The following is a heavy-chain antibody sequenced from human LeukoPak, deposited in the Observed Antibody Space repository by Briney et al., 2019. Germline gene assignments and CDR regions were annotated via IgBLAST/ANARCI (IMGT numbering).Heavy chain of an antibody. Sequence: SETLSLTCAVSGGSISSGGYSWSWIRQPPGKGLEWTGYIYHSGSTYYNPSLKSRVTISVDRSKNQFSLKLSSVTAADTAVYYCARGAWFGERAFDIWGQGTMVTVSS. V-gene: IGHV4-30-2*01. J-gene: IGHJ3*02. CDR2: IYHSGST. CDR3: ARGAWFGERAFDI. CDR1: GGSISSGGYS. D-gene: IGHD3-10*01.